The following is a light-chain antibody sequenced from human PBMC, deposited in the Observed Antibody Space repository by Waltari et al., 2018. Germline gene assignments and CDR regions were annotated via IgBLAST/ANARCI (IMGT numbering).Light chain of an antibody. J-gene: IGKJ1*01. CDR2: YAS. Sequence: DIQMTQSPSSLSASVGDRVTIPCRASQSISTYLNWYQQTPGRAPKVLIYYASRLLSGVPSRFSCRGSGTDFTLTNSSPQPEDFATYYCQQSYSSPPWTFGQGNKVEI. CDR1: QSISTY. V-gene: IGKV1-39*01. CDR3: QQSYSSPPWT.